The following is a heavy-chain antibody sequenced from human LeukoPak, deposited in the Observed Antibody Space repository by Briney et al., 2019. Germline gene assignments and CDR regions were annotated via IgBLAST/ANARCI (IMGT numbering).Heavy chain of an antibody. CDR2: INAGNGNT. CDR1: GYTFTSYA. J-gene: IGHJ4*02. CDR3: ARPSKWLQYLYFDY. D-gene: IGHD5-24*01. V-gene: IGHV1-3*01. Sequence: ASVKVSCKASGYTFTSYAMHWVRQAPGQRFEWMGWINAGNGNTKYSQKFQGRVTITRDTSASTAYMELSSLRSEDTAVYYCARPSKWLQYLYFDYWGQGTLVTVSS.